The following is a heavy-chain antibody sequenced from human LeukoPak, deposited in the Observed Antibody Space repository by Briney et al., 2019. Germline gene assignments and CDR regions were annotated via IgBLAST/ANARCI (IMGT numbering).Heavy chain of an antibody. CDR3: ARDGYYYDSSGYYPDY. Sequence: GGSLRLSCAASGFTFSSYAMHWVRQAPGKGLEWVAVISYDGSNKYYADSVKGRFTISRDNPKNTLYLQMNSLRAEDTAVYYCARDGYYYDSSGYYPDYWGQGTLVTVSS. CDR2: ISYDGSNK. J-gene: IGHJ4*02. CDR1: GFTFSSYA. V-gene: IGHV3-30-3*01. D-gene: IGHD3-22*01.